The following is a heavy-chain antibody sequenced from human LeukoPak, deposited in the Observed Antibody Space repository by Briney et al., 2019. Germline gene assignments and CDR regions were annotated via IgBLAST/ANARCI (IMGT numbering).Heavy chain of an antibody. CDR3: ASRGIAAAGTVDWFDP. V-gene: IGHV4-4*02. CDR2: IYHCGST. CDR1: GGSISSSNW. J-gene: IGHJ5*02. D-gene: IGHD6-13*01. Sequence: SETLSLTCAVSGGSISSSNWWSWVRQPPGKGLEWIGEIYHCGSTNYNPSLKSRVTISVDKSKNQFSLKLSSVTAADTAVYYCASRGIAAAGTVDWFDPWGQGTLVTVSS.